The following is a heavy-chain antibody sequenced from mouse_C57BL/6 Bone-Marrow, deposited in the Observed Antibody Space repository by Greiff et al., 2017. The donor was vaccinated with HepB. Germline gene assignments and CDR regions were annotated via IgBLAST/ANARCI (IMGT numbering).Heavy chain of an antibody. Sequence: VQLQQPGAELVKPGASVKLSCKASGYTFTSYWMHWVKQRPGQGLEWIGMIHPNSGSTNYNEKFKSKATLTVDKSSSTAYMQLSSLTSEDSAVYYCVRGRGLPIEGFAYWGQGTLVTVSA. CDR3: VRGRGLPIEGFAY. CDR1: GYTFTSYW. V-gene: IGHV1-64*01. J-gene: IGHJ3*01. CDR2: IHPNSGST. D-gene: IGHD2-12*01.